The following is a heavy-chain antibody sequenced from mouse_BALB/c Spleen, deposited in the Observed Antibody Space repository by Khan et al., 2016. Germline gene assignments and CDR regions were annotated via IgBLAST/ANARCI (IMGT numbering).Heavy chain of an antibody. CDR3: TTGFAY. CDR2: IRLKSNNYAT. J-gene: IGHJ3*01. V-gene: IGHV6-6*02. CDR1: GFTFSNYW. Sequence: EVKLEVSGGGLVRPGGSMKLSCVASGFTFSNYWMNWVRQSPEKGLEWVAEIRLKSNNYATHYAESVKGRFTISRDDSKSSVYLQMNNLRTEDTGIYYCTTGFAYWGQGTLVTVSA.